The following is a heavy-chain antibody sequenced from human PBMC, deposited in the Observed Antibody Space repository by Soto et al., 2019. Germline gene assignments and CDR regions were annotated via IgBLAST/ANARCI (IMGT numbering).Heavy chain of an antibody. CDR3: ARQIYDSDTGPNFQYYFDS. D-gene: IGHD3-22*01. CDR1: GYSFAGYW. V-gene: IGHV5-10-1*01. Sequence: GESLRICCKGSGYSFAGYWSTWVRKKPGKGLEWMGRIDPSDSQTYYSPSFRGHVTISVTKSITTVFLQWSSLRASDTAMYYCARQIYDSDTGPNFQYYFDSWGQGTPVTVSS. CDR2: IDPSDSQT. J-gene: IGHJ4*02.